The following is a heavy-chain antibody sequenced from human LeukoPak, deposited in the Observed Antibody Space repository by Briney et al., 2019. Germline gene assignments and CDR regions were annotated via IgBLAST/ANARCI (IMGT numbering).Heavy chain of an antibody. J-gene: IGHJ4*02. Sequence: SETLSLTCTVSGGSISSYYWSWIRQPPGKGLEWIGYIYYSGSTNYNPSLKSRVTISVDTSKNQFSLKLSSVTAADTAVYYCARVRANYFDYWGQGILVTVSS. CDR3: ARVRANYFDY. V-gene: IGHV4-59*01. CDR1: GGSISSYY. CDR2: IYYSGST.